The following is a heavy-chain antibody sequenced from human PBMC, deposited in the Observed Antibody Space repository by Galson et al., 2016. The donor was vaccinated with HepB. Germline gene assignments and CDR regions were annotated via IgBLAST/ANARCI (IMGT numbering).Heavy chain of an antibody. CDR3: ARAHYYNTGSYLAY. CDR1: GGSFSGYF. Sequence: SETLSLTCAVYGGSFSGYFWSWIRQPPGKGLEWIGEIHNTGGTNYNPSLESRVTLSVDTSKNQFFLKLTSVTAADTGVYFCARAHYYNTGSYLAYWGQGTLVTVSS. CDR2: IHNTGGT. V-gene: IGHV4-34*01. J-gene: IGHJ4*02. D-gene: IGHD3-10*01.